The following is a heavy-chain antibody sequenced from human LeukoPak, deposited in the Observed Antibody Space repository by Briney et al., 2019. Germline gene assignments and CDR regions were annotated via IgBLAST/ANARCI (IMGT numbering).Heavy chain of an antibody. V-gene: IGHV4-34*01. D-gene: IGHD3-16*02. CDR3: ARDMKSGAYDYVWGSYRWAPFDY. CDR2: INHSGST. Sequence: SETLSLTCAVYGGSFSGYYWSWIRQPPGKGLEWIGEINHSGSTNYNPSLKSRVTISVDTSKNQFSLKLSSVTAADTAVYYCARDMKSGAYDYVWGSYRWAPFDYWGQGTLVTVSS. J-gene: IGHJ4*02. CDR1: GGSFSGYY.